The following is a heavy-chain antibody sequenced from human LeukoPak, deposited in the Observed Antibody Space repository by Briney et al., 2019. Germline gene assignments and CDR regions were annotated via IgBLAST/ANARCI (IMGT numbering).Heavy chain of an antibody. J-gene: IGHJ4*02. Sequence: GGSLRLSCAASGFTFSSYAMSWVRQAPGKGLEWVSAISGSGGSTYYADSVKGRFTISRDNSKNTLYLQMNSLRAEDTAVYYCAKDNQWVVAARIDYWGQGTLVTVSS. CDR2: ISGSGGST. CDR3: AKDNQWVVAARIDY. V-gene: IGHV3-23*01. D-gene: IGHD2-15*01. CDR1: GFTFSSYA.